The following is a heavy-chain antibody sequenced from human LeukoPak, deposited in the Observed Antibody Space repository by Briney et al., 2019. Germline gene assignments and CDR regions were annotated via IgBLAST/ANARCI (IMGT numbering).Heavy chain of an antibody. Sequence: SVKVSCKASGGTFSSYAISWVRQAPGQGLEWMGGIIPIFGSANYAQKFQGRVTITTDESTSTAYMELSSLRSEDTAVYYCASEYDFWSGYGYFDYWGQGTLVTVSS. V-gene: IGHV1-69*05. D-gene: IGHD3-3*01. J-gene: IGHJ4*02. CDR2: IIPIFGSA. CDR3: ASEYDFWSGYGYFDY. CDR1: GGTFSSYA.